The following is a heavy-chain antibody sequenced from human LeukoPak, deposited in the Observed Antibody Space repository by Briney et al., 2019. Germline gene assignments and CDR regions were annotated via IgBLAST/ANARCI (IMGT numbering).Heavy chain of an antibody. J-gene: IGHJ3*02. CDR2: IYYSGST. Sequence: SETLSLTCTVSGGSISSYYWSWIRQPPGKGLEWIGYIYYSGSTNYNPSLKSRVTISVDPSKNQFSLKLSSVTAADTAVYYCARVTYSGSYHDAFDIWGQGTMVTVSS. D-gene: IGHD1-26*01. CDR1: GGSISSYY. CDR3: ARVTYSGSYHDAFDI. V-gene: IGHV4-59*08.